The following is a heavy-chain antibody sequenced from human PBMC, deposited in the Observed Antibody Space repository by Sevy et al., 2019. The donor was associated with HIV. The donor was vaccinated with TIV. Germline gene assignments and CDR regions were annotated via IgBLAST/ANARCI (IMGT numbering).Heavy chain of an antibody. CDR1: GFTFSGSA. CDR3: TSREMGSSSWYAYFDS. Sequence: GGSLRLSCAASGFTFSGSAIHWVRQASGKGLEWIGRIRNKANSYANAYAESVKGRFTISRDDSKKTQYLQMNSLKTDDTAVYYCTSREMGSSSWYAYFDSWGQGTLVTVSS. V-gene: IGHV3-73*01. CDR2: IRNKANSYAN. J-gene: IGHJ4*02. D-gene: IGHD6-13*01.